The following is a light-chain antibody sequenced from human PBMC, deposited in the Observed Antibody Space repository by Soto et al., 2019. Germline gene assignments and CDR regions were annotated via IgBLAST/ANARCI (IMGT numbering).Light chain of an antibody. V-gene: IGKV1-33*01. J-gene: IGKJ5*01. CDR2: DAS. CDR3: QQYDNVPFT. Sequence: DIQMTQSPSSLSASVGDRVTIICQASQDITNYLKWYQQKPGKAPKLLIYDASNLESGVPSRFSGSGSGTHFSFTISSLQPEDIGTYYCQQYDNVPFTFGQGTRLEMK. CDR1: QDITNY.